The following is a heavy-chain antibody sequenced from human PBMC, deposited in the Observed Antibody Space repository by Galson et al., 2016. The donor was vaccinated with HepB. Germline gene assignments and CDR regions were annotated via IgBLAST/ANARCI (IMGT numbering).Heavy chain of an antibody. V-gene: IGHV5-10-1*01. CDR3: ARRSGVAATDYYYCMDV. J-gene: IGHJ6*03. CDR2: IDPSDSYT. CDR1: GYSFTSYW. Sequence: AEVKKPGESLRISCKGSGYSFTSYWITWVRQMPGKGLEWMGTIDPSDSYTNYSPSFQGHVTISADKSISTAYLQWSSLKASDTAMYYCARRSGVAATDYYYCMDVWGKGTTVTVSS. D-gene: IGHD2-15*01.